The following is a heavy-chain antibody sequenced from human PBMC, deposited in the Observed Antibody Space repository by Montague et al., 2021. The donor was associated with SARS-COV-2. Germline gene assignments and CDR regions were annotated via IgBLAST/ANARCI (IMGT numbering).Heavy chain of an antibody. CDR1: GGSISSCY. CDR2: VYYCCST. CDR3: ASLGLRYFDWLLLAEGYVDY. J-gene: IGHJ4*02. V-gene: IGHV4-59*08. Sequence: SETLSLTCTVSGGSISSCYYSWIRHPPGKGLELIWYVYYCCSTSYNPSLSLQVTISVDTAKNQFSLKLSSVTAADTAVYYCASLGLRYFDWLLLAEGYVDYWGQGTLVTVSS. D-gene: IGHD3-9*01.